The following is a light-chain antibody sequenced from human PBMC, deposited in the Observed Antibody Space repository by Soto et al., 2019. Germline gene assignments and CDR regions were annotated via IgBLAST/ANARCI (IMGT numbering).Light chain of an antibody. CDR1: QSVSKY. CDR2: GAS. V-gene: IGKV3-20*01. Sequence: PSPGTLALSPADGATPCCRASQSVSKYLAWYQQKPGQAPRLLIYGASSRATGIPDSFSGSGSGTDFTLTISRLEPEDFAVYYCQQYGGSPQTFGQGTKV. J-gene: IGKJ1*01. CDR3: QQYGGSPQT.